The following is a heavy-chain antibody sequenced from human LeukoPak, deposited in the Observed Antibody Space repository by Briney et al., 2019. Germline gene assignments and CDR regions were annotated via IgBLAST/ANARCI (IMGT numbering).Heavy chain of an antibody. J-gene: IGHJ3*02. V-gene: IGHV4-59*01. CDR3: ARDGRLGYAFDI. CDR2: IYYSGST. D-gene: IGHD3-9*01. Sequence: SETLSLTCAVYGGSFSGYYWSWIRQPPGKGLEWIGYIYYSGSTNYNPSLKSRVTISVDTSKNQFSLKLSSVTAADTAVYYCARDGRLGYAFDIWGQGTMVTVSS. CDR1: GGSFSGYY.